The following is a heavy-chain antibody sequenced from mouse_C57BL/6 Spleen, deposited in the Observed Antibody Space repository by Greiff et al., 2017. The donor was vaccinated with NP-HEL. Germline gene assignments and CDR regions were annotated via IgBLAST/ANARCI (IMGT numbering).Heavy chain of an antibody. CDR1: GFNIKDYY. J-gene: IGHJ2*01. V-gene: IGHV14-2*01. D-gene: IGHD1-1*01. CDR2: IDPEDGET. CDR3: ASRTTVVAPHFDY. Sequence: EVQLQQSGAELVKPGASVKLSCTASGFNIKDYYMHWVKQRTEQGLEWIGRIDPEDGETKYAQKFQGKATITAGTSSHPAYLQLSSLTSEDTAVYYCASRTTVVAPHFDYWGQGTTLTVSS.